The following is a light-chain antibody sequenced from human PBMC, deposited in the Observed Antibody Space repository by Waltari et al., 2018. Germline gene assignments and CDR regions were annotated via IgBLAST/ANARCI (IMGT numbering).Light chain of an antibody. Sequence: SSELTQDPAVSVALGQIVRITCQGDRLRSYDASWYQQKPGQAPILVIYGKDNRPSGIPDRFSGSTSGNTASLTITGSQAEDEADYYCHSRVVSNVRGAFGGGTKLTVL. CDR2: GKD. CDR3: HSRVVSNVRGA. CDR1: RLRSYD. V-gene: IGLV3-19*01. J-gene: IGLJ2*01.